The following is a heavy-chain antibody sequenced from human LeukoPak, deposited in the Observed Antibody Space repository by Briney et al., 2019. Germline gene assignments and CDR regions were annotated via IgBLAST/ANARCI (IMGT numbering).Heavy chain of an antibody. CDR3: ARVQGVLWFGEFGYYFDY. D-gene: IGHD3-10*01. Sequence: SETLSLTCTVSGGSISSYYWSWIRQPPGKGLEWIGYIYHSGSTNYNPSLKSRVTISVDTSKNQFSLKLSSVTAADTAVYYCARVQGVLWFGEFGYYFDYWGQGTLVTVSS. V-gene: IGHV4-59*08. CDR1: GGSISSYY. J-gene: IGHJ4*02. CDR2: IYHSGST.